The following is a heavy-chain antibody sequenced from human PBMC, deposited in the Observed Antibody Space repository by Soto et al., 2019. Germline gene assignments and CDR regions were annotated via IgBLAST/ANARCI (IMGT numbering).Heavy chain of an antibody. J-gene: IGHJ6*01. Sequence: QVQMVQSGAEVKKPGASVRVSCKTSGYSFTDYYIHWVRQAPGQGLEWMGWINPNSGGTNYARKFQGRVTLTRETSINTAYXXXXXXXXXXXXXXXXAXGGYCDTVXCXEGXYYGXDVWG. D-gene: IGHD2-2*03. CDR3: AXGGYCDTVXCXEGXYYGXDV. CDR1: GYSFTDYY. V-gene: IGHV1-2*02. CDR2: INPNSGGT.